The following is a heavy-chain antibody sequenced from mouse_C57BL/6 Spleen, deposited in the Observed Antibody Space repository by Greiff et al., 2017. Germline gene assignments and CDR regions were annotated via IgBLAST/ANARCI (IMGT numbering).Heavy chain of an antibody. D-gene: IGHD1-1*01. V-gene: IGHV1-81*01. CDR2: IYPRSGNT. CDR3: ARRETLITDYFDY. CDR1: GYTFTSYG. J-gene: IGHJ2*01. Sequence: VQLQQSGAELARPGASVKLSCKASGYTFTSYGISWVKQRTGQGLEWIGEIYPRSGNTYYNEKFKGKATLTADKSSSTAYMELRSLTSEDSAVYFCARRETLITDYFDYWGQGTTLTVSS.